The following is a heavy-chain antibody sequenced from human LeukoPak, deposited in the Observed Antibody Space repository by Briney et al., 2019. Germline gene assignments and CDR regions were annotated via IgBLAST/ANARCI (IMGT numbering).Heavy chain of an antibody. J-gene: IGHJ4*02. V-gene: IGHV4-59*11. CDR3: ARSVDYFDNTGPHVMFDY. CDR2: IYYTGII. D-gene: IGHD3-22*01. CDR1: GDSITSHY. Sequence: PSETLSLTCNVSGDSITSHYWNWIRQPPGKGLEWIGYIYYTGIIKYNPSLTSRVSMSVDTSKNQFFLKMKSVTAADTAVYHCARSVDYFDNTGPHVMFDYWGQGSLVTVSS.